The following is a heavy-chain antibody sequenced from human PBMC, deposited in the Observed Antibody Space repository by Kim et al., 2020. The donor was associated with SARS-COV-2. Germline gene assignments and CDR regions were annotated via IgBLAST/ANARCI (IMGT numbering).Heavy chain of an antibody. D-gene: IGHD1-1*01. CDR1: GYTFTGYY. Sequence: ASVKVSCKASGYTFTGYYMHWVRQAPGQGLEWMGWINPNSGGTNYAQKFQGRVTMTRDTSISTAYMELSRLRSDDTAVYYCARDWIEMATTSYYFDYLGQGTLVTVSS. V-gene: IGHV1-2*02. CDR3: ARDWIEMATTSYYFDY. CDR2: INPNSGGT. J-gene: IGHJ4*02.